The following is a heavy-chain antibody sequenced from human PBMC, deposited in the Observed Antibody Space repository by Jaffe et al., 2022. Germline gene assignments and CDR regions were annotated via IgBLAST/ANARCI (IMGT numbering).Heavy chain of an antibody. Sequence: QLQLQESGPGLVKPSETLSLTCTVSGGSISSSSYYWGWIRQPPGKGLEWIGSIYYSGSTYYNPSLKSRVTISVDTSKNQFSLKLSSVTAADTAVYYCARPYPGGSYYDFWSGQTPRDAFDIWGQGTMVTVSS. CDR1: GGSISSSSYY. V-gene: IGHV4-39*01. D-gene: IGHD3-3*01. CDR2: IYYSGST. J-gene: IGHJ3*02. CDR3: ARPYPGGSYYDFWSGQTPRDAFDI.